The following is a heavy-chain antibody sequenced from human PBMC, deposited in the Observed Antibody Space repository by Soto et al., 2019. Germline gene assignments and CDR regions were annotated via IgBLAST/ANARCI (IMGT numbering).Heavy chain of an antibody. CDR1: GDPISSSKW. CDR2: IDQNGIT. CDR3: ARLNRDYYYYGMDV. V-gene: IGHV4-4*02. Sequence: SETLSLTCAVSGDPISSSKWWTWVRQTPGKGLEWIGKIDQNGITNYNPSLESRVTILKDNSKNQLSLKLTSVTAVDSAVYYCARLNRDYYYYGMDVWGQGATVTVYS. J-gene: IGHJ6*02.